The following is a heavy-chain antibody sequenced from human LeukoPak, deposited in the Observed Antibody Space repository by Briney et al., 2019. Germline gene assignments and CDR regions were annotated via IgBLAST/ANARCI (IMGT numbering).Heavy chain of an antibody. CDR1: GFTFSSYA. Sequence: GGSLRLSCAASGFTFSSYAMHWVRQAPGKGLEWVAVISYDGSNKYYADSVKGRFTISRDNSKNTLYLQMNSLRAEDTAVYYCARQSNLGYCSGGGCYYPPDFDYWGQGTLVTVSS. J-gene: IGHJ4*02. CDR3: ARQSNLGYCSGGGCYYPPDFDY. V-gene: IGHV3-30*04. CDR2: ISYDGSNK. D-gene: IGHD2-15*01.